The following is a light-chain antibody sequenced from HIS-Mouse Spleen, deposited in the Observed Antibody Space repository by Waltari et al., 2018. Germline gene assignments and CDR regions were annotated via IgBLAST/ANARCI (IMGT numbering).Light chain of an antibody. Sequence: EIVLTQSPATLSLSPGERATLSRRASQSVSSYLAWYQQKPGQAPRLLLYDASNRATGIPARFSGSGSGTDFTLTISSLEPEDFAVYYCQQRSNWPTFGGGTKVEIK. CDR1: QSVSSY. V-gene: IGKV3-11*01. J-gene: IGKJ4*01. CDR3: QQRSNWPT. CDR2: DAS.